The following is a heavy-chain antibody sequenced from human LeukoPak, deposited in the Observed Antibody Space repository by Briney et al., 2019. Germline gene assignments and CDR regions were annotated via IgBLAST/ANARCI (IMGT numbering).Heavy chain of an antibody. CDR3: AKQGFGC. CDR2: ISGSADNT. J-gene: IGHJ4*02. V-gene: IGHV3-23*01. Sequence: XVRQAPGEGLEWVSTISGSADNTNYAEAVKGRFTISRDNSKNTMYLQMNSLRAEDTAVYYCAKQGFGCWGQGTLVTVSS.